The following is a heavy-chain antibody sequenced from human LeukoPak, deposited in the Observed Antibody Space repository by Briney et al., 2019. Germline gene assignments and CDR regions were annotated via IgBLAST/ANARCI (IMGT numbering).Heavy chain of an antibody. CDR3: ARDATYCGGDCHTDY. CDR1: GFTFSDYY. V-gene: IGHV3-11*01. D-gene: IGHD2-21*02. Sequence: PGGSLRLSCAASGFTFSDYYMSWIRQAPGKGLEWVSYISSSGSTLYYADSVKGRFTISRDNAKNSLYPQMNSLRAEDTAVYYCARDATYCGGDCHTDYRGQGTLVTVSS. CDR2: ISSSGSTL. J-gene: IGHJ4*02.